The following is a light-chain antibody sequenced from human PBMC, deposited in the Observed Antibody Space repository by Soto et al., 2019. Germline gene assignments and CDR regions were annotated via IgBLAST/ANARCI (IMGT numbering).Light chain of an antibody. V-gene: IGKV3-20*01. CDR3: QQYGTSEII. J-gene: IGKJ5*01. CDR1: QTLSNSF. CDR2: DTS. Sequence: EIVLTQTPGTLSLSPGERATLSCRASQTLSNSFIAWYQQKPGQAPRLLIYDTSSRATGVQDRYSASGSGTDFTLTISKLEPEDFAVFFCQQYGTSEIIFGQGTRLEIK.